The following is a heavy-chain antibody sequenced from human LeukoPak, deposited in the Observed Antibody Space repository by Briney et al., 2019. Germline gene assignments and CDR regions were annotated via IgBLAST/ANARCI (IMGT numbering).Heavy chain of an antibody. CDR1: GFTFDDYG. Sequence: GGSLRLSCEASGFTFDDYGMSWVRQLPGKGLEWVSGINRNGDSTDYAGSVKGRFTISRDNAKNSHFLQMNSLRVEDTALYYCARGFRNGPFDCWGQGTLVTVSS. J-gene: IGHJ4*02. V-gene: IGHV3-20*04. D-gene: IGHD2-8*01. CDR2: INRNGDST. CDR3: ARGFRNGPFDC.